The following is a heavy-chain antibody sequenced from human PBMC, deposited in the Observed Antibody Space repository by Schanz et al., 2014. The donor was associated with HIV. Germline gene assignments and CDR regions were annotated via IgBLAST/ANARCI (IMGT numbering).Heavy chain of an antibody. CDR3: ARGAAEMATMTPWRY. J-gene: IGHJ4*02. V-gene: IGHV1-8*01. CDR2: MNPNSGNT. CDR1: GYTFTNYD. Sequence: ARLVQSGAEVKRPGASVKVSCKASGYTFTNYDINWVRQATGQGLEWMGWMNPNSGNTNYAQKLQGRVTMTTDTSTSTAYMDLRSLRSDDTAVYYCARGAAEMATMTPWRYWGQGTLVTVSS. D-gene: IGHD5-12*01.